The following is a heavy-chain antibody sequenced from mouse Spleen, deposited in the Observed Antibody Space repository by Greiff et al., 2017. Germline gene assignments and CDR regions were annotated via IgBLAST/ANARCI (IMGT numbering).Heavy chain of an antibody. CDR1: GFNIKDYY. CDR2: IDPENGNT. J-gene: IGHJ3*01. Sequence: VQLQQSGAELVRPGALVKLSCKASGFNIKDYYMHWVKQRPEQGLEWIGWIDPENGNTIYDPKFQGKASLTADTSSNTAYLQLSSLTSEDTAVYYCVPTGYGNPFAYWGQGTLVTVSA. CDR3: VPTGYGNPFAY. D-gene: IGHD2-10*02. V-gene: IGHV14-1*02.